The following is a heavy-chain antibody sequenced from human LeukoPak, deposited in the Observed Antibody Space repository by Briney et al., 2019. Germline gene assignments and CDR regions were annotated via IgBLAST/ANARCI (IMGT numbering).Heavy chain of an antibody. V-gene: IGHV3-30*02. CDR1: GFTFSSYG. CDR3: AKDLYGSGTRGAFDI. CDR2: IRYDGSNK. D-gene: IGHD3-10*01. Sequence: PGGSLRLSCAASGFTFSSYGMLWVRQAPGKGLEWVAFIRYDGSNKYYADSVKGRFTISRDNSKNTLYLQMNSLRAEDTAVYYCAKDLYGSGTRGAFDIWGQGTMVTVSS. J-gene: IGHJ3*02.